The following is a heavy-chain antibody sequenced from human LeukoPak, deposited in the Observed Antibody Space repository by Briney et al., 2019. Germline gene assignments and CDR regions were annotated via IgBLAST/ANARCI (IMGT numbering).Heavy chain of an antibody. CDR2: IYYIGTT. V-gene: IGHV4-59*01. CDR1: GGSISTYY. D-gene: IGHD3-16*01. J-gene: IGHJ4*02. CDR3: AGAAGEAFDY. Sequence: PSEALSLTCTVSGGSISTYYCNRIRQPPAQVLKRIGYIYYIGTTNYKPSLKSRVTFSVDTSKNQFSLKLSSVTAADTAVYYCAGAAGEAFDYWGQGTLVTVSS.